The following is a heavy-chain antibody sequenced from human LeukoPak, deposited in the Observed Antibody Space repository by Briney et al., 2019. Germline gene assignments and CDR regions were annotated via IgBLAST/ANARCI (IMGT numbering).Heavy chain of an antibody. Sequence: PGGSLRLSCVVSGFTFSSYAMSWVRQAPGKGLEWVSAISGSGASTYYADSVKGRFTISRDNSKNTVYLEMNSLRAEDTAVYYCAKDRDSSSWYLGSCFGDYWGQGTLVTVSS. J-gene: IGHJ4*02. D-gene: IGHD6-13*01. CDR1: GFTFSSYA. V-gene: IGHV3-23*01. CDR2: ISGSGAST. CDR3: AKDRDSSSWYLGSCFGDY.